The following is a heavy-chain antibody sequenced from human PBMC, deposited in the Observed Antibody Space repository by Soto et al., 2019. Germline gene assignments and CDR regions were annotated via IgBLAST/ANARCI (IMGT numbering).Heavy chain of an antibody. V-gene: IGHV3-23*01. CDR1: GFTFSTYA. CDR3: ANYDILTGYPGAHDAFDI. D-gene: IGHD3-9*01. CDR2: ISVSGGIT. Sequence: GGSLRLSCAVSGFTFSTYAMSWVRQAPGKGLEWVSTISVSGGITQYADSVKGRFSISRDNSKNTLDLQMNSLRAEDTAVYYCANYDILTGYPGAHDAFDIWGQGTMVTVSS. J-gene: IGHJ3*02.